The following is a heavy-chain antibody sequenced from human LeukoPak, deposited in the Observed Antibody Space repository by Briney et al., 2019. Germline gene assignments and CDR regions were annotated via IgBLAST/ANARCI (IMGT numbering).Heavy chain of an antibody. CDR2: ISGSGGST. D-gene: IGHD4-17*01. J-gene: IGHJ4*02. CDR1: GFTFSSYA. CDR3: ARSDWDMTTVTTVDY. Sequence: GGSLRLSCAASGFTFSSYAMSWVRQAPGKGLEWVSAISGSGGSTYYADSVKGRFTISRDNSKNTLYLQMNSLRAEDTAVYYCARSDWDMTTVTTVDYWGQGTLVTVSS. V-gene: IGHV3-23*01.